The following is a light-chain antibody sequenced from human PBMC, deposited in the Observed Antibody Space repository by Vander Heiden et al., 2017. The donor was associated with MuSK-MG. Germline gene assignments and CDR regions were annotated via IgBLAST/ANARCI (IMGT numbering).Light chain of an antibody. J-gene: IGKJ1*01. CDR3: RQDNRYRT. V-gene: IGKV1-5*03. Sequence: IQMTQSPSTLSASVGDRVTITCRASQSVSSWLAWYQHKPGKATKLLIYKASTGENRVPSRFSGTGSGTEFTLTSISRQPDDFATYFGRQDNRYRTFGQGTRVEVK. CDR1: QSVSSW. CDR2: KAS.